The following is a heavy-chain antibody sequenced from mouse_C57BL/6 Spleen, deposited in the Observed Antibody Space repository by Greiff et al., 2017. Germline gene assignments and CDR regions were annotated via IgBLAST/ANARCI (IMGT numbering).Heavy chain of an antibody. V-gene: IGHV14-4*01. CDR2: IDPENGDT. J-gene: IGHJ3*01. Sequence: VQLKQSGAELVRPGASVKLSCTASGFNIKDDYMHWVKQRPEQGLEWIGWIDPENGDTEYASKFQGKATITADTSSNTAYLQLSSLTSEDTAVYYCTRYYAEFAYWGQGTLVTVSA. CDR1: GFNIKDDY. D-gene: IGHD1-1*01. CDR3: TRYYAEFAY.